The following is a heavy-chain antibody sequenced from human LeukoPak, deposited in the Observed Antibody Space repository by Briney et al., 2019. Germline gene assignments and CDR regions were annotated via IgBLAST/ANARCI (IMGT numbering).Heavy chain of an antibody. CDR2: INHSGST. D-gene: IGHD6-13*01. Sequence: SETLSLTCAVSDESFSAYYWSWIRQPPGKGPEWIGEINHSGSTKYNPSLKSRATISVDRSKNHVSLKLNSVTAADTAVYYCARAYSSSWYFNWFDPWGQGTLVTVSS. V-gene: IGHV4-34*01. CDR3: ARAYSSSWYFNWFDP. J-gene: IGHJ5*02. CDR1: DESFSAYY.